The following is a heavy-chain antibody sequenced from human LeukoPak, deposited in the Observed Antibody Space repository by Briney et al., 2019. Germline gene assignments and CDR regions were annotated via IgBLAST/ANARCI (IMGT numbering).Heavy chain of an antibody. CDR2: INHSGST. Sequence: SETLSLTCAVYGGSFSGYYWSWIRQPPGKGLEWIGEINHSGSTNYNPSLKSRGTISVDTSKNQFSLKLSSVTAADMAVYYCAVCSTSCYPFQGAFDIRGQGTMVTVSS. J-gene: IGHJ3*02. CDR3: AVCSTSCYPFQGAFDI. D-gene: IGHD2-2*01. V-gene: IGHV4-34*01. CDR1: GGSFSGYY.